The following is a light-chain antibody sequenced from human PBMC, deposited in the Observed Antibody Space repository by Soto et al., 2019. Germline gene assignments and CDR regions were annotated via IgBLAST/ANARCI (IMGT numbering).Light chain of an antibody. Sequence: QSVLTQPPSVSGAPGQRVTISCTGSSSNIGAGYDVHWYQQLPGTAPKLLIYRYSNRPSGVPDRFSGSKSGTSAYLAITGLQAEDEADYYCQSYDSSLSGVVFGGGTKLTVL. CDR3: QSYDSSLSGVV. J-gene: IGLJ2*01. V-gene: IGLV1-40*01. CDR2: RYS. CDR1: SSNIGAGYD.